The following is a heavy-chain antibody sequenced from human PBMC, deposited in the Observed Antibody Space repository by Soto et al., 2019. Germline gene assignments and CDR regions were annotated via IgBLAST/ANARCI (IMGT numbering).Heavy chain of an antibody. CDR1: GYTFTSYA. D-gene: IGHD2-15*01. CDR2: INAGNGNT. V-gene: IGHV1-3*01. CDR3: ASTKDIVVVVAARQPFDY. J-gene: IGHJ4*02. Sequence: ASVKVSCKASGYTFTSYAMHWVRQAPGQRLEWMGWINAGNGNTKYSQKFQGRVTITRDTSASTAYMELSSLRSEDTAVYYCASTKDIVVVVAARQPFDYWGQGTLVTVSS.